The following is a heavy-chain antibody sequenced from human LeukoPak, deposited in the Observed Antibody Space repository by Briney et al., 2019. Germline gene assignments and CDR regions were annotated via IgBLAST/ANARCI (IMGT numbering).Heavy chain of an antibody. D-gene: IGHD3-10*01. J-gene: IGHJ4*02. V-gene: IGHV3-53*01. CDR1: GFTVSSNY. CDR3: AKGRWFGELSIDY. CDR2: IYSGGST. Sequence: GGSLRLSCAASGFTVSSNYMSWVPQAPGKGLEWVSVIYSGGSTYYTDSVKGRFTISRDNSKNTLYLQMNSLRAEDTAVYYCAKGRWFGELSIDYWGQGTLVTVSS.